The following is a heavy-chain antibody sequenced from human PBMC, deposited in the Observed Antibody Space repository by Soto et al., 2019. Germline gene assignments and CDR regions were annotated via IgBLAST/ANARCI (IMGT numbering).Heavy chain of an antibody. CDR1: GFTFSSYW. Sequence: HPGGSLRLSCAASGFTFSSYWMSWVRQAPGKGLEWVANIKQDGSEKYYVDSVKGRFTISRDNAKNSLYLQMNSLRAEDTAVYYCARPYSNYLSGMDVWGQGTTVTVSS. V-gene: IGHV3-7*03. D-gene: IGHD4-4*01. CDR2: IKQDGSEK. CDR3: ARPYSNYLSGMDV. J-gene: IGHJ6*02.